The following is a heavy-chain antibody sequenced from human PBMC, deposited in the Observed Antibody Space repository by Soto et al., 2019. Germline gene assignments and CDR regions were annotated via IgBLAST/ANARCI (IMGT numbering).Heavy chain of an antibody. CDR3: AHPRGYGVFDAYDI. Sequence: EAQLLESGGGLVQPGGSLRLSCVASGFTFSTYAMSWVRQAPGKGLEWVSALSPSGGETYYADSVKGRFTISRDNSMNAFYLQVNSLRVEDTAVYYCAHPRGYGVFDAYDIWGQGTMVTVSS. CDR2: LSPSGGET. D-gene: IGHD4-17*01. V-gene: IGHV3-23*01. CDR1: GFTFSTYA. J-gene: IGHJ3*02.